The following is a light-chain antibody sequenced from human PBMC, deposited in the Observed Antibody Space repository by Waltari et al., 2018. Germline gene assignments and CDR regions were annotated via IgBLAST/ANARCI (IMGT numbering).Light chain of an antibody. CDR3: QQLNSYPRGT. J-gene: IGKJ1*01. V-gene: IGKV1-39*01. Sequence: DIQMTQSPSSLSASVGDRVTITCRASQNINNYLNWYQQKPGKAPNLLIYGASSLQSGVPSRFSGSGSGTDFTLTITSLQPEDFATYYCQQLNSYPRGTFGQGTKVEIK. CDR2: GAS. CDR1: QNINNY.